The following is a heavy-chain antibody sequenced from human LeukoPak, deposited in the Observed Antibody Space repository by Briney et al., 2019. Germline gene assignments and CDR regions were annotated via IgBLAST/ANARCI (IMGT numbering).Heavy chain of an antibody. CDR3: ARDGGSWRDSPPDY. CDR2: ISSSSSSI. Sequence: GGSLRLSCAASGFTFSSYSMNWVRQAPGKGLEWVSYISSSSSSIYYADSVKGRLTISRDNAKNSLYLQMNSLRVEDTAVYYCARDGGSWRDSPPDYWGQGTLVTVSS. J-gene: IGHJ4*02. CDR1: GFTFSSYS. D-gene: IGHD6-13*01. V-gene: IGHV3-48*01.